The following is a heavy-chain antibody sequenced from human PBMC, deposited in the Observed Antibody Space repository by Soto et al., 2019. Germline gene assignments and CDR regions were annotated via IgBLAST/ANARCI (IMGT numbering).Heavy chain of an antibody. CDR1: GGSISSGGYY. D-gene: IGHD6-19*01. CDR3: ARGGGIAVAGTGFDAFDI. J-gene: IGHJ3*02. V-gene: IGHV4-31*03. CDR2: SYYSGSP. Sequence: QVQLQESGPGLVKPSQTLSLTCTVSGGSISSGGYYWSWIRQHPGKGLEWIGYSYYSGSPYYNPSLTSRVTISVDTTKNQFSLKLSSVAAADTAVYYCARGGGIAVAGTGFDAFDIWGQGTMVTVSS.